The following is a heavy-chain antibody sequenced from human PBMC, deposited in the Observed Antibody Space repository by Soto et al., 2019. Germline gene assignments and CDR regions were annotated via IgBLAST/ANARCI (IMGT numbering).Heavy chain of an antibody. CDR1: GFTFSSFG. Sequence: QVQLMESGGGVVQPGRSLRLSCATSGFTFSSFGMHWVRQAPGKGLEWVAFIYYDGTNKYHADSVKGRFTISRDNSKNTLYLQMNSLRAEDTAVYYWARDLAGGRYFDYWGQGTLVTVSS. J-gene: IGHJ4*02. V-gene: IGHV3-33*01. CDR3: ARDLAGGRYFDY. D-gene: IGHD2-15*01. CDR2: IYYDGTNK.